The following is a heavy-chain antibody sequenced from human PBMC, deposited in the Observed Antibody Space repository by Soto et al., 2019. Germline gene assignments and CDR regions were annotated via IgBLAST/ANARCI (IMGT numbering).Heavy chain of an antibody. J-gene: IGHJ6*02. D-gene: IGHD2-21*01. V-gene: IGHV4-39*01. CDR2: IYYSGST. Sequence: SETLSLTCTVSGGSISSSSYYWGWIRQPPGKGLEWIGSIYYSGSTYYNPSLKSRVTISVDTSKNQFSLKLSSVTAADTAVYYCARVVGDGCWYNYYYYGMDVWGQGTTVTVSS. CDR3: ARVVGDGCWYNYYYYGMDV. CDR1: GGSISSSSYY.